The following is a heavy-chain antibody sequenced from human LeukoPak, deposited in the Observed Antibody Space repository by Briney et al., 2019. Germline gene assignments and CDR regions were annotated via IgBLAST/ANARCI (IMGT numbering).Heavy chain of an antibody. D-gene: IGHD3-16*01. Sequence: GGSLRLSCAASGFTFSNACMSWVRQAPGKGLEWDGRIKSKTDGGTTDYAAPVKGRFTISRDDSKNTLYLQMNSLKTEDTAVYYCTTAWGYYYYGMDVWGQGTTVTVSS. J-gene: IGHJ6*02. CDR2: IKSKTDGGTT. CDR1: GFTFSNAC. V-gene: IGHV3-15*01. CDR3: TTAWGYYYYGMDV.